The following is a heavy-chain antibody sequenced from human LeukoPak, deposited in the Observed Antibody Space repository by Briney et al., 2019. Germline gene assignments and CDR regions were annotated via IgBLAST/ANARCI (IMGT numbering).Heavy chain of an antibody. D-gene: IGHD6-19*01. CDR3: ARAPLHSNGWSFDY. J-gene: IGHJ4*02. Sequence: GRSLRLSCAASGFTFSSYVMHWVRQAPGKGLEWVAVIWYDGSNEYYADSVKGRFTISRDNSKNTLYLQMNSLRAEDTAVYYCARAPLHSNGWSFDYWGQGTLVTVSS. CDR2: IWYDGSNE. CDR1: GFTFSSYV. V-gene: IGHV3-33*01.